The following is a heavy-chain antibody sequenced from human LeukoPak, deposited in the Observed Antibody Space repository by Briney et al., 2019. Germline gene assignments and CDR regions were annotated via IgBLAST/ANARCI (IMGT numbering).Heavy chain of an antibody. CDR2: IYHSGST. D-gene: IGHD2-2*01. Sequence: KSSETLSLTCAVSGYSISSGYYWGWIRQPPGKGLEWIGSIYHSGSTYYNPSLKSRVTISVDTSKNQFSLKLSSVTAADTAVYYCARDEVYCSSTSCYSKRDAFDIWGQGTMVTVSS. CDR3: ARDEVYCSSTSCYSKRDAFDI. CDR1: GYSISSGYY. V-gene: IGHV4-38-2*02. J-gene: IGHJ3*02.